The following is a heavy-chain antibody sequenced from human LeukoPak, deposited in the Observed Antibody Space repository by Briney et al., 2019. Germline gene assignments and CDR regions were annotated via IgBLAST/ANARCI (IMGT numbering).Heavy chain of an antibody. D-gene: IGHD3-3*01. CDR2: ISGSGGST. Sequence: GGSLRLSCAASGFTFSSYGMSWVRQAPGKGLEWVSGISGSGGSTFYADSVKGRFTISRDNSKNTLYLQMNSLRAEDTAVYYCARRGDFWSNYYDHVDYWGQGTPVTVSS. V-gene: IGHV3-23*01. J-gene: IGHJ4*02. CDR1: GFTFSSYG. CDR3: ARRGDFWSNYYDHVDY.